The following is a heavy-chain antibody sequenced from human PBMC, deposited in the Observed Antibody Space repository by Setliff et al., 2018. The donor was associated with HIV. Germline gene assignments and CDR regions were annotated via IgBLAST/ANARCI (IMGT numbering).Heavy chain of an antibody. V-gene: IGHV3-23*01. Sequence: GGSLRLSCAASGFPFSNFAMNWVRQAPGKGLEWVSGISDSGGASHYADSVKGRFTISRDNSKNTLHLQMDSLRVEDTAVYYCAQGRTTTWYDMDVWGQGTTVTVSS. D-gene: IGHD2-2*01. CDR2: ISDSGGAS. CDR3: AQGRTTTWYDMDV. CDR1: GFPFSNFA. J-gene: IGHJ6*01.